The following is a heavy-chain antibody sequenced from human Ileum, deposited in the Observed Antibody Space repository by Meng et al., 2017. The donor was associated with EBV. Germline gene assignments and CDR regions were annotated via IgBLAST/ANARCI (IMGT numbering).Heavy chain of an antibody. Sequence: QVQLQESGPGLVKPSETLVLTCRVSGGSVRRGGNYWSWIRQPPGKGLEWIGYIYNSGSTNYNPSLKSRVTISVDTSKNQFSLKLSSVTAADTAVYYCARDGYSSGSDWGQGTLVTVSS. J-gene: IGHJ4*02. V-gene: IGHV4-61*08. CDR1: GGSVRRGGNY. CDR2: IYNSGST. CDR3: ARDGYSSGSD. D-gene: IGHD6-19*01.